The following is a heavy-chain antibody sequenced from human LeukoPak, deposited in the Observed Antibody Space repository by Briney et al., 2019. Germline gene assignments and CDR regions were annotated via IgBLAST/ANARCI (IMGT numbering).Heavy chain of an antibody. J-gene: IGHJ4*02. CDR2: INPNSGGT. CDR1: GYTFTGYY. Sequence: ASVKVSCKASGYTFTGYYMHWMRQAPGQGLEWMGWINPNSGGTNYAQKFQGRVTMTRDTSISTAYMELSRLRSDDTAVYYCARGDFWSGYWPNWGQGTLVTVSS. V-gene: IGHV1-2*02. D-gene: IGHD3-3*01. CDR3: ARGDFWSGYWPN.